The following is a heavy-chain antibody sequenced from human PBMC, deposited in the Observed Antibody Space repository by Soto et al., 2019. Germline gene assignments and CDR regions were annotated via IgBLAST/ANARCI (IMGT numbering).Heavy chain of an antibody. D-gene: IGHD1-26*01. J-gene: IGHJ6*02. Sequence: PSETLSLTCTVSGGSISSYYWSWIRQPPGKGLEWIGYIYYSGSTNYNPSLKSRVTISVDTSKNQFSLKLSSVTAADTAVYYCARDRRSGSRYYYYGMDVWGQGTTVTVS. V-gene: IGHV4-59*01. CDR1: GGSISSYY. CDR2: IYYSGST. CDR3: ARDRRSGSRYYYYGMDV.